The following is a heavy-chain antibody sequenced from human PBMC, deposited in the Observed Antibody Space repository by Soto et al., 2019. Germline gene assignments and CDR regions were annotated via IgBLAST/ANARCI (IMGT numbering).Heavy chain of an antibody. CDR1: GYTFTSYD. CDR2: MNPNSGNT. CDR3: ARERNMYGMDV. V-gene: IGHV1-8*01. J-gene: IGHJ6*02. Sequence: ASVKVSCKASGYTFTSYDINWVRQATGQGLEWMGWMNPNSGNTAYAQKFQGRVTMTRNTSISTAYMELSSLRSEDTAVYYCARERNMYGMDVWCQGPTVTVSS. D-gene: IGHD1-1*01.